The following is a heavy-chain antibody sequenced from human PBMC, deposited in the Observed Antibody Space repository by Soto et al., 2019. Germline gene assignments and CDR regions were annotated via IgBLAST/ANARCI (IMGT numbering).Heavy chain of an antibody. CDR1: GYTFTSYG. CDR2: ISAYNGNT. D-gene: IGHD2-15*01. J-gene: IGHJ4*02. V-gene: IGHV1-18*01. Sequence: XVKVSCKASGYTFTSYGISWVRQAPGQGLEWMGWISAYNGNTNYAQKLQGRVTMTTDTSTSTAYMELRSLRYDDTAVYYCAREIFTDYSHSFDYWGQGTLVTVSS. CDR3: AREIFTDYSHSFDY.